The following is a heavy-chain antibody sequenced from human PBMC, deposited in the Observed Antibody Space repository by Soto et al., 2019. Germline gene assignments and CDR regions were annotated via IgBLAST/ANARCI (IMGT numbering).Heavy chain of an antibody. CDR2: IYYTGNT. D-gene: IGHD2-15*01. CDR1: GDSSVSSSSYY. V-gene: IGHV4-39*01. Sequence: PSETLSLTCTVSGDSSVSSSSYYWGWIRQPPGKGLEWIGSIYYTGNTSYSPSFRSRLTISVDTSKSQFSLKLRSVTAADTATYYCASEVSSTDGMDVWGQGTTVTVSS. CDR3: ASEVSSTDGMDV. J-gene: IGHJ6*02.